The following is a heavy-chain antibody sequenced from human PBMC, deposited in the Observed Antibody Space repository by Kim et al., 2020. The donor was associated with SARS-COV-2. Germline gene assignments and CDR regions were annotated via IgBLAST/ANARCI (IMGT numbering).Heavy chain of an antibody. CDR2: ISYDGSNK. CDR3: ARGEGSGGSCLFDY. V-gene: IGHV3-30*04. D-gene: IGHD2-15*01. Sequence: GGSLRLSCAASGFTFSGYAMHWVRQAPGKGLEWVAVISYDGSNKYYADSVKGRFTISRDNSKNTLYLQMSSLRAEDTAVFYCARGEGSGGSCLFDYWGQG. J-gene: IGHJ4*02. CDR1: GFTFSGYA.